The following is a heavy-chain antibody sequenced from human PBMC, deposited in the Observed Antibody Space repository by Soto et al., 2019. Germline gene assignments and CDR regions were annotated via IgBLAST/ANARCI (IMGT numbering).Heavy chain of an antibody. CDR1: GGSISSVDYY. CDR3: ARDGQDYGMDV. Sequence: SETLSLTCTVSGGSISSVDYYWSWIRQPPGKGLEWIGYIYYSGSTYYNPSLKSRVTISVDTSKNQFSLKLSSVTAADTAVYYCARDGQDYGMDVWGQGTTVTVSS. CDR2: IYYSGST. V-gene: IGHV4-30-4*01. J-gene: IGHJ6*02.